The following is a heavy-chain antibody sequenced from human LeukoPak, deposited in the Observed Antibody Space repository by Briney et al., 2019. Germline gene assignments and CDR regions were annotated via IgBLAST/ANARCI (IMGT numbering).Heavy chain of an antibody. D-gene: IGHD4-17*01. V-gene: IGHV4-34*01. CDR2: INHSGSA. Sequence: PSETLSLTCAVYGGSFSGYYWTWIRQPPGKGLEWIGEINHSGSANYNPSLKSRVTISLDTSKNQFPLNLSSVTAADTAVYYCARGQGTVTTHWGQGTLVTVSS. CDR1: GGSFSGYY. J-gene: IGHJ4*02. CDR3: ARGQGTVTTH.